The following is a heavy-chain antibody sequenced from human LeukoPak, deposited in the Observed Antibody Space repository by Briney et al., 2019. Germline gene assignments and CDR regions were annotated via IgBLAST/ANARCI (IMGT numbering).Heavy chain of an antibody. CDR3: ARGSDFVWGSYRPYFDY. V-gene: IGHV3-21*01. D-gene: IGHD3-16*02. CDR2: ISGSTSYI. J-gene: IGHJ4*02. CDR1: AFTFRTYS. Sequence: GGSLRLSCVASAFTFRTYSMHWVRQAPGKGLEWVSSISGSTSYIYYADSVRGRFTISRDNAKNSLYLQMNGLRAEDTAVYYCARGSDFVWGSYRPYFDYWGQGTLVTVSS.